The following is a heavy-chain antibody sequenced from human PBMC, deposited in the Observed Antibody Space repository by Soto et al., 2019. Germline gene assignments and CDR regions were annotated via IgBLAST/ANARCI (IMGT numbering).Heavy chain of an antibody. CDR2: ISSSGSTI. J-gene: IGHJ4*02. Sequence: GGSLRLSCAASGFTFSDYYMSWIRQAPGKGLEWVSYISSSGSTIYYADSVKGRFTISRDNAKNSLYLQMNSLRAEDTAVYYCASSDSSGYYYEPTFDYWGQGTLVTVSS. V-gene: IGHV3-11*01. D-gene: IGHD3-22*01. CDR1: GFTFSDYY. CDR3: ASSDSSGYYYEPTFDY.